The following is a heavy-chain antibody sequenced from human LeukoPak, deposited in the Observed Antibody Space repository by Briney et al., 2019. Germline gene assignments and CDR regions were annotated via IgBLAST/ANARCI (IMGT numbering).Heavy chain of an antibody. J-gene: IGHJ6*03. Sequence: PGRSLRLSCTASGFTFGDYAMSWVRQAPGKGLEWVGFIRSKAYGGTTEYAASVKGRFTISRDDSKSIAYLQMNSLKTEDTAVYYCTRTESWQLDSYYYYYMDVWGKGTTVTVSS. CDR2: IRSKAYGGTT. D-gene: IGHD6-6*01. CDR3: TRTESWQLDSYYYYYMDV. V-gene: IGHV3-49*04. CDR1: GFTFGDYA.